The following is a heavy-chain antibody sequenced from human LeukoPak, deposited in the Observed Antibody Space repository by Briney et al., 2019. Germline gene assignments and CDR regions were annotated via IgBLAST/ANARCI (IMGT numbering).Heavy chain of an antibody. Sequence: ASVKVSCKASGYTFTGYYMYWVRQAPGQGLEWMGWINPNSGVTEYVQNFQGRVTMTRDTSISTAYMELSRLRSDDTAAYYCARGGQLGYSGNYFHYWGQGTLVTVSS. CDR2: INPNSGVT. J-gene: IGHJ4*02. CDR1: GYTFTGYY. CDR3: ARGGQLGYSGNYFHY. D-gene: IGHD1-26*01. V-gene: IGHV1-2*02.